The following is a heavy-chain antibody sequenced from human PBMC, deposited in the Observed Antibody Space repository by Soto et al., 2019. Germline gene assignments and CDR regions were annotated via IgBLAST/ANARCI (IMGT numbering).Heavy chain of an antibody. V-gene: IGHV6-1*01. CDR1: GVSVSSNSAA. J-gene: IGHJ6*03. CDR3: ARDLANIVATKRPSHYMDV. CDR2: TYYRSKWYN. D-gene: IGHD5-12*01. Sequence: SQTLSLTCAISGVSVSSNSAAWNWIRQSPSRGLEWLGRTYYRSKWYNDYAVSVKSRITINPDTSKNQFSLQLNSVTPEDTAVYYCARDLANIVATKRPSHYMDVWGKGTTVTVSS.